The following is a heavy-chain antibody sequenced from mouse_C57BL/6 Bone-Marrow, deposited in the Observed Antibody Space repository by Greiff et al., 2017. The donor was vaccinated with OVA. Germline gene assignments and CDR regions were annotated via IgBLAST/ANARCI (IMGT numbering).Heavy chain of an antibody. CDR3: TSYYGNCVSYAMGY. Sequence: QVQLQQSGAELARPGASVKMSCKASGYTFTSYTMPWVKQRPGQGLEWIGYINPSSGYTKYNEKFKDKATLTADNSSSTAYMQLSSLTSEDSAVYYCTSYYGNCVSYAMGYWGQGTSVTVSA. CDR1: GYTFTSYT. J-gene: IGHJ4*01. D-gene: IGHD2-1*01. CDR2: INPSSGYT. V-gene: IGHV1-4*01.